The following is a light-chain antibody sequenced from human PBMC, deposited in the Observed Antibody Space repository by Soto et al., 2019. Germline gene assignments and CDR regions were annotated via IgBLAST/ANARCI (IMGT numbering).Light chain of an antibody. CDR2: AAS. CDR1: QIISSY. Sequence: DIQMTQSPSSLSASVGDRVTITCRASQIISSYLNWYQQKPGKAPKLLIYAASSLHSGVPSRFSGSGSGTDFTLTIVNLQPEDFATYYCLQHDTYPRTFGQGTKVEIK. CDR3: LQHDTYPRT. V-gene: IGKV1-39*01. J-gene: IGKJ1*01.